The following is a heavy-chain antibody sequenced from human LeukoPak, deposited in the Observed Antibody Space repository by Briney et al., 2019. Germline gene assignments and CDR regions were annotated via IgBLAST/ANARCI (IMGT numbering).Heavy chain of an antibody. CDR2: IDYSGSS. Sequence: SETLSLTCTVSGGSISSSTYYWGWIRQPPGKGLEWIGSIDYSGSSFYDPSLKSRVTISIDTSKNQFSLKLSSVTAADTAIYYCARGYFDWLNWFDPWGQGTLVTVSS. V-gene: IGHV4-39*07. J-gene: IGHJ5*02. D-gene: IGHD3-9*01. CDR1: GGSISSSTYY. CDR3: ARGYFDWLNWFDP.